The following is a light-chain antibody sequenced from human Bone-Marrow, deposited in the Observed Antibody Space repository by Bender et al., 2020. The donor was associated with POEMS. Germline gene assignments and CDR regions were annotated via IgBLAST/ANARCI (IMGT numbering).Light chain of an antibody. CDR1: ISDIGKYDL. V-gene: IGLV2-23*01. CDR2: EAS. Sequence: QSALTQPASVSGSPGQSITISCTGDISDIGKYDLLSWYQQYPGKVPKLIIYEASKRPSGVSNRFSGSKSGNTASLTISGLQTEDEADYYCCSYAGSTVFGSGTRVTVL. J-gene: IGLJ1*01. CDR3: CSYAGSTV.